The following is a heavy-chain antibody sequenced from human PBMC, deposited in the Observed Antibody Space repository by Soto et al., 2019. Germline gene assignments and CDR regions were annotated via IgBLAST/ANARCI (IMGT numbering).Heavy chain of an antibody. CDR3: ARSEATVLDN. V-gene: IGHV4-4*02. CDR2: AHHSGRT. CDR1: GGSMSSSNW. D-gene: IGHD4-17*01. J-gene: IGHJ4*02. Sequence: QVQLQESGPGLVKPSGTLSLTCTVSGGSMSSSNWWNWVRQPPGKGLEWIGEAHHSGRTNYNPSLKSRVTKSVDKAKNHFSLKLSSVTAADTAVYYCARSEATVLDNWGQGTLVTVSS.